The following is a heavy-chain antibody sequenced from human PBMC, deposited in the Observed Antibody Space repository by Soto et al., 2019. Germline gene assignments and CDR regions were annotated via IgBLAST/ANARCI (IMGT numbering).Heavy chain of an antibody. J-gene: IGHJ4*02. CDR1: GFTFSSYS. Sequence: EVQLVESGGGLVKPGGSLRLSCAASGFTFSSYSMNWVRQAPGKGLEWVSSISSDSTYIFYADSVKGRFTISRDNAKNSLYLQMNSLRAEDTAVYYCARGDAYSSSRGYFYWGQGTLVTVSS. CDR2: ISSDSTYI. CDR3: ARGDAYSSSRGYFY. D-gene: IGHD6-13*01. V-gene: IGHV3-21*01.